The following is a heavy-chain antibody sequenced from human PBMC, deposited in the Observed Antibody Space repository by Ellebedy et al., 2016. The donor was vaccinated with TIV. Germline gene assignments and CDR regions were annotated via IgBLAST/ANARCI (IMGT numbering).Heavy chain of an antibody. CDR2: ISGYNGNT. CDR3: ARDSWVAAARDGMDV. Sequence: ASVKVSXXASGYSLPNYGISWVRQAPGQGLEWMGWISGYNGNTNYAQKFQGRVTMTTDTSTSTAYMELRSLRSDDTAVYYCARDSWVAAARDGMDVWGQGTTVTVSS. J-gene: IGHJ6*02. CDR1: GYSLPNYG. V-gene: IGHV1-18*01. D-gene: IGHD2-15*01.